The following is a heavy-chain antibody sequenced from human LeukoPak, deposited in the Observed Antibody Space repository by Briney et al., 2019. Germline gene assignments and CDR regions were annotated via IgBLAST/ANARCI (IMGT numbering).Heavy chain of an antibody. D-gene: IGHD6-19*01. CDR2: IYYSGST. CDR1: GGSISSYY. V-gene: IGHV4-59*01. CDR3: ARASGWYFFDY. J-gene: IGHJ4*02. Sequence: SETLSLTCTVSGGSISSYYWSWIRQPPGKGLEWIGYIYYSGSTNYNPSLKSRVTISVDTSMNQFSLKLSSVTAADTAVYYCARASGWYFFDYWGQGTLVTVPS.